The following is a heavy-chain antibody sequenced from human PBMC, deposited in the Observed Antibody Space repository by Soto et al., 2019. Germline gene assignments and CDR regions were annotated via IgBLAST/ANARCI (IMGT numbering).Heavy chain of an antibody. CDR2: IYHSGST. CDR3: ARNIVVVGNWFDP. J-gene: IGHJ5*02. CDR1: GGSISSGGYS. V-gene: IGHV4-30-2*01. Sequence: NPSETLSLTCAVSGGSISSGGYSWSWIRQPPGKGLEWIGYIYHSGSTYYNPSLKSRVTISVDRSKNQFSLKLSSVTAADTAVYYCARNIVVVGNWFDPWGQGTLVTVSS. D-gene: IGHD2-15*01.